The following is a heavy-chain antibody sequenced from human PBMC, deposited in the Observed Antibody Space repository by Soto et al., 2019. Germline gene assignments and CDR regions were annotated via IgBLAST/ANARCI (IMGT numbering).Heavy chain of an antibody. Sequence: QVQLVQSGAEVKKPGASVKVSCKASGYTFTSSAINWVRQATGQGLEWLGWMNPNSGNTGYAQKFQGRITLTRSTSINPAYLELSSLSSDDSAVYYCARGASPWGQGTLVTVSS. CDR1: GYTFTSSA. CDR2: MNPNSGNT. J-gene: IGHJ5*02. V-gene: IGHV1-8*01. CDR3: ARGASP.